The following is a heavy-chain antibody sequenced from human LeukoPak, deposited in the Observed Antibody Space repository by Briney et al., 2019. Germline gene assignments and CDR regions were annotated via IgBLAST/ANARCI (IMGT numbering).Heavy chain of an antibody. J-gene: IGHJ3*02. V-gene: IGHV3-30*18. CDR2: TSYDGSDK. Sequence: GGSLRLSCAASGFTFSSYGMHWVRQAPGKGLEWVAVTSYDGSDKYYADSVKGRFTISRDNSKNTLYLQMSSLRAEDTAVYYCAKEETYNAFDIWGQGTMVTAPS. D-gene: IGHD2-2*02. CDR3: AKEETYNAFDI. CDR1: GFTFSSYG.